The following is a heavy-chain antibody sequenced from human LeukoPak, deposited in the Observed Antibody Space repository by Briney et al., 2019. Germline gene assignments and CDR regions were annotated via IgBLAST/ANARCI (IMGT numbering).Heavy chain of an antibody. CDR2: INHSGST. CDR1: GGSFSGYY. V-gene: IGHV4-34*01. CDR3: ARRGVRVLATYYFDY. J-gene: IGHJ4*02. D-gene: IGHD3-10*01. Sequence: KASETLSLTCAVYGGSFSGYYWSWIRQPPGKGLEWIGEINHSGSTNYNPSLKSRVTISVDTSKNQFSLKLSSVTAADTAVYYCARRGVRVLATYYFDYWGQGTLVTVSS.